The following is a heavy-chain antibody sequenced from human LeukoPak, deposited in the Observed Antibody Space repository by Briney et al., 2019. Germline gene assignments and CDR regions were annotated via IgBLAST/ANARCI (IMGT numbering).Heavy chain of an antibody. CDR3: ATPGRAYYYDSSGYEFDY. Sequence: ASVKVSCKASGYTFTGYYMHWVRQAPGQGLEWMGWINPNSGGTNYAQKFQGRVTMTRDTSISTAYMELSRLRSDDTAVYYCATPGRAYYYDSSGYEFDYWGQGTLVTVSP. D-gene: IGHD3-22*01. CDR2: INPNSGGT. CDR1: GYTFTGYY. V-gene: IGHV1-2*02. J-gene: IGHJ4*02.